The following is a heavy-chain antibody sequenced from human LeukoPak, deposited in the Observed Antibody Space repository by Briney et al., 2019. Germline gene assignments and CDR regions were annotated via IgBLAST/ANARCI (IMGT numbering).Heavy chain of an antibody. CDR1: GFTLSSYW. CDR2: IMQDGSET. J-gene: IGHJ4*02. V-gene: IGHV3-7*01. CDR3: ARGRSYDY. D-gene: IGHD1-26*01. Sequence: GGALRLSCAASGFTLSSYWMTWLRQAPGKGLEWVANIMQDGSETYYVDSVKGRFAITRDNAKNSLYLQMDSVGAEDTAVYYCARGRSYDYWGQGTLVTVSS.